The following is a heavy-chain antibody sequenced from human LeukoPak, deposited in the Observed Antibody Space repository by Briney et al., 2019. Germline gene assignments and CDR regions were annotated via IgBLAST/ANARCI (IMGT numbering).Heavy chain of an antibody. CDR1: GGSINTPNYY. CDR2: IYYSGST. V-gene: IGHV4-39*01. J-gene: IGHJ6*03. D-gene: IGHD2-15*01. Sequence: SETLSLTCTVSGGSINTPNYYWGWIRQTPGKGLEWIGSIYYSGSTYYNPSPKSRVTISVDTPKNQFSLKLSSVTAADTAVYYCARGGRKSRGVDIVRKKETDYYYMDVWGKGTTVTVSS. CDR3: ARGGRKSRGVDIVRKKETDYYYMDV.